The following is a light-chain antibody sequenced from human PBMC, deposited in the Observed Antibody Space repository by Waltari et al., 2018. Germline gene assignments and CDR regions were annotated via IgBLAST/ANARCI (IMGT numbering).Light chain of an antibody. V-gene: IGKV1-33*01. CDR2: DAS. CDR1: QDISNY. CDR3: QQYDNLPLT. J-gene: IGKJ4*01. Sequence: DIQMTQXPSSLSASVGDRVTITCQASQDISNYLNWYQQKPGKAPKLLIYDASNLETGVPSRFSGSGSGTDFTFTIXXXQPEDIATXXCQQYDNLPLTFXXXXKVEIK.